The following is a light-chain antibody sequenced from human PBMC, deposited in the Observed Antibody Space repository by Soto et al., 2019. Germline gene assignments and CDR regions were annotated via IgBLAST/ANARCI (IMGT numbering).Light chain of an antibody. CDR2: GPS. Sequence: EFVLTQSPDTLSLPPGERATLSCRASQTVTSSNVAWYQQKPGQAPRPLVYGPSTRATGVPDRFSGSGSGRAFTLTISRLEAEDFAVYYCQQYGDSRPGTFGPGTKVEIK. V-gene: IGKV3-20*01. CDR3: QQYGDSRPGT. J-gene: IGKJ3*01. CDR1: QTVTSSN.